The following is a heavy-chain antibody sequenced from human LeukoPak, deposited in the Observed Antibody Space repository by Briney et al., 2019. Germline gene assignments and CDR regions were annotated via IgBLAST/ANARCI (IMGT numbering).Heavy chain of an antibody. CDR2: IKSKTAGGTI. D-gene: IGHD1-26*01. CDR3: TTGESMVGSTIHIRWAD. CDR1: GFTFSNAW. V-gene: IGHV3-15*01. Sequence: KFGGSLRLSCAASGFTFSNAWMTWVRQAPGKGLEWVGRIKSKTAGGTIDYAAPVKGRFTISGDDSKNTLYLQMNSLKTEDTAVYYCTTGESMVGSTIHIRWADWGRGTLVTVSS. J-gene: IGHJ4*02.